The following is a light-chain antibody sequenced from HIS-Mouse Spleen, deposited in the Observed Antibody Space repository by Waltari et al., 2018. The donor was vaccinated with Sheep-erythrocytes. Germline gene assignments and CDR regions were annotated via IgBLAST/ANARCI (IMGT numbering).Light chain of an antibody. CDR1: SSAVGGYNY. CDR3: CSYAGSYNHV. V-gene: IGLV2-11*01. Sequence: QSALTQPRPVSGSPGQSVTISCPGTSSAVGGYNYVPWYQQHPGKAPKLMIYDVSKQPSGVPDRFSGSKSGNTASLTISGLQAEDEADYYCCSYAGSYNHVFATGTKVTVL. CDR2: DVS. J-gene: IGLJ1*01.